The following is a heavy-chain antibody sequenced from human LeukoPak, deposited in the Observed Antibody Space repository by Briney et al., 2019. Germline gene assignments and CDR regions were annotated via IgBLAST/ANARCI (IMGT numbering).Heavy chain of an antibody. D-gene: IGHD6-13*01. Sequence: PGGSLRLSCAASGFTFSSYGMHWVRQAPGKGLDWVAVISYDGSNKYYADSVKGRFTISRDTSKNTLNLQMNSLRAEDTAVYYCAKVDRWYFETDWGQGTLVTVSS. CDR2: ISYDGSNK. J-gene: IGHJ4*02. CDR1: GFTFSSYG. CDR3: AKVDRWYFETD. V-gene: IGHV3-30*18.